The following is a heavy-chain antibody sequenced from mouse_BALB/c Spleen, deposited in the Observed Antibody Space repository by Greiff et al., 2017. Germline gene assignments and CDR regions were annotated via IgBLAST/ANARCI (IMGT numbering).Heavy chain of an antibody. CDR1: GFTFSSYA. CDR3: ASIYGKQNAWFAY. CDR2: ISSGGSYT. V-gene: IGHV5-9-1*01. Sequence: EVMLVQSGGGLVKPGGSLKLSCAASGFTFSSYAMSWVRQTPEKRLEWVATISSGGSYTYYPDSVKGRFTISRDNAKNTLYLQMSSLRSEDTAMYYCASIYGKQNAWFAYWGQGTLVTVSA. D-gene: IGHD2-1*01. J-gene: IGHJ3*01.